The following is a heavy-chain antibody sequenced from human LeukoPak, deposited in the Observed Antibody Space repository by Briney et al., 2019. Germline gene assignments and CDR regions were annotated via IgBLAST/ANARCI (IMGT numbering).Heavy chain of an antibody. CDR3: AGDGPGRTVTTDY. CDR1: GGTFSSYA. V-gene: IGHV1-69*13. D-gene: IGHD4-11*01. J-gene: IGHJ4*02. Sequence: SVKVSCKASGGTFSSYAISWVRQAPGQGLEWMGGIIPIFGTANYAQKFQGRVTITADESTSTAYMELSSLRSEDTAVYYCAGDGPGRTVTTDYWGQGTLVTVSS. CDR2: IIPIFGTA.